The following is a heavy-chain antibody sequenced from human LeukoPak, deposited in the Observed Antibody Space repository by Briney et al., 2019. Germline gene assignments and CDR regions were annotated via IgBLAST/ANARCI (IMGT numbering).Heavy chain of an antibody. CDR1: GGSISSYY. CDR2: IYYSGST. Sequence: PSETLSLTCTVSGGSISSYYWSWIRHPPAKGLEWIGYIYYSGSTNYNPSLKSRVTISVDTSKNQFSLKLSSVTAADTAVYYCAREDCSGDGCYSFDYWGQGTLVTVFS. V-gene: IGHV4-59*01. CDR3: AREDCSGDGCYSFDY. D-gene: IGHD2-15*01. J-gene: IGHJ4*02.